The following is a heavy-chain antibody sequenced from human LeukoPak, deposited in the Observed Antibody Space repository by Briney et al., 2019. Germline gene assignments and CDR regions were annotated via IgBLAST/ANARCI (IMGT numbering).Heavy chain of an antibody. J-gene: IGHJ4*02. D-gene: IGHD6-13*01. CDR3: ASGSSSWKDY. V-gene: IGHV1-18*01. CDR2: ISAYNGNT. Sequence: ASVKVSCKASGYTFTSYGISWVRQAPGQGLEWMGWISAYNGNTNYAQKLQGRVTITADESTSTAYMELSSLRSEDTAVYYCASGSSSWKDYWGQGTLVTVSS. CDR1: GYTFTSYG.